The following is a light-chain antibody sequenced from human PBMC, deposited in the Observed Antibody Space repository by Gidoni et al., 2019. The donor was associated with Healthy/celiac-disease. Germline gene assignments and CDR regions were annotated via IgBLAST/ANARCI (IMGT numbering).Light chain of an antibody. J-gene: IGKJ4*01. CDR2: DAS. V-gene: IGKV3-11*01. CDR1: QSVSSY. Sequence: EIVLTQSPATLSLSPGERVTLSCRASQSVSSYLAWYQQKPGQAPRLLIYDASNRATGIPARFSGSGSGTDFTLTISSLEPEDFAVYYCQQRSNWPLTFXGXTKVEIK. CDR3: QQRSNWPLT.